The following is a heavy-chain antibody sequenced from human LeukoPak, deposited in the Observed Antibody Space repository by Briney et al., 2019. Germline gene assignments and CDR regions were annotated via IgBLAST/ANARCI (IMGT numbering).Heavy chain of an antibody. V-gene: IGHV1-2*05. J-gene: IGHJ4*02. D-gene: IGHD3-10*01. CDR1: GYTFTGYY. CDR3: ARAGSVLLWFGELIDY. Sequence: ASVKVSCKASGYTFTGYYMHWVRQAPGQGLEWMGRINPNSGGTNYAQKFQGRVTMTRDTSISTAYMELSRLRSDDTDVYYCARAGSVLLWFGELIDYWGQGTLVTVSS. CDR2: INPNSGGT.